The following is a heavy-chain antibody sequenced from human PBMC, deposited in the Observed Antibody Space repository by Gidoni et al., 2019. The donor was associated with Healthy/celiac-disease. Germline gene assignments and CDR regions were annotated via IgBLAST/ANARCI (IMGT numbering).Heavy chain of an antibody. CDR3: AKGGIVATIVGVFDY. V-gene: IGHV3-23*01. CDR1: GFTFSSYA. J-gene: IGHJ4*02. CDR2: ISGSGGST. D-gene: IGHD5-12*01. Sequence: EVQLLESGGGLVQPGGSLRRSCAASGFTFSSYAMSWVRQAPGKGLEWVSAISGSGGSTYYADSVKGRFTISRDNSKNTLYLQMNSLRAEDTAVYYCAKGGIVATIVGVFDYWGQGTLVTVSS.